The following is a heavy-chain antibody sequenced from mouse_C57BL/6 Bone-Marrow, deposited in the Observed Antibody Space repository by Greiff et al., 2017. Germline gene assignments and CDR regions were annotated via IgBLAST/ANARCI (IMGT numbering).Heavy chain of an antibody. Sequence: QVQLQQPGAELVRPGSSVKLSCKASGYTFTSYWMDWVKQRPGQGLEWIGNIYPSDSETHYNQKFKDNATLTVDKSSSTAYMQLSSLTAEDSAVYYCARTRYYSNYVYYYAMDYWGQGTSVTVSS. D-gene: IGHD2-5*01. CDR1: GYTFTSYW. V-gene: IGHV1-61*01. J-gene: IGHJ4*01. CDR3: ARTRYYSNYVYYYAMDY. CDR2: IYPSDSET.